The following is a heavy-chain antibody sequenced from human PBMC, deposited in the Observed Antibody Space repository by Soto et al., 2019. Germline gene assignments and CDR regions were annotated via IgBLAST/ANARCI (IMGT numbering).Heavy chain of an antibody. Sequence: PSETLSLTCAVSGGSISSGGYSWSWIRQPPGKGLECIGYIYHSGSTYYNTSLKSRVTISVDRSKNQFSLKLHSVTAAAIAVYDWARVPGRWGQVTLVTVSS. CDR1: GGSISSGGYS. CDR3: ARVPGR. V-gene: IGHV4-30-2*01. J-gene: IGHJ4*02. CDR2: IYHSGST.